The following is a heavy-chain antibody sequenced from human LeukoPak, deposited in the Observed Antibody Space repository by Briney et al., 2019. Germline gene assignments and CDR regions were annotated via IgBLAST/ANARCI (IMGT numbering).Heavy chain of an antibody. D-gene: IGHD3-16*01. V-gene: IGHV3-23*01. CDR1: GFTFSKYA. Sequence: GGSLRLSCAASGFTFSKYAMNWVRQAPGKGLEWVSAISGDGTRTYYADSVKGRFTISRDNSKNTLYLEMSSLRVEDTAIYYCAKWPEGAMDYFDYWGQGTLVTVSS. CDR3: AKWPEGAMDYFDY. CDR2: ISGDGTRT. J-gene: IGHJ4*02.